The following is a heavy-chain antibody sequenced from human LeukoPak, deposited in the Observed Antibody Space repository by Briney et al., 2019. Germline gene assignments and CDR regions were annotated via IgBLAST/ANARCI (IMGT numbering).Heavy chain of an antibody. V-gene: IGHV3-30-3*01. CDR2: ISYDGSNK. J-gene: IGHJ5*02. D-gene: IGHD6-19*01. CDR1: GFTFSSYA. CDR3: ARDHRIAIAVAGMVGGT. Sequence: PGRSLRLSCAASGFTFSSYAMHWVRQAPGKGLEWVAVISYDGSNKYYADSVKGRFTISRDNSKNTLYLQMNSLRAEDTAVYYCARDHRIAIAVAGMVGGTWGQGTLVTASS.